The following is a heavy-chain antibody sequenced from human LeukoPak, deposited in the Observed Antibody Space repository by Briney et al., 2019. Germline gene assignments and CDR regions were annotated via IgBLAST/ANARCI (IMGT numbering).Heavy chain of an antibody. CDR3: ARVGAYDILTGRFDP. V-gene: IGHV4-31*03. D-gene: IGHD3-9*01. J-gene: IGHJ5*02. Sequence: PSQTLSLTCTVSGGSISSGGYYWSWIRQHPGKGLEWIGYIYYSGSTYYNPSLKSRVTISVDTSKNQFSLKLSSVTAADTAVYYCARVGAYDILTGRFDPWGRGTLVTVSS. CDR2: IYYSGST. CDR1: GGSISSGGYY.